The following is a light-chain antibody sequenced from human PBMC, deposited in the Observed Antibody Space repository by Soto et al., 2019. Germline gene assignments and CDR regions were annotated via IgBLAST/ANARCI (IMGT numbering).Light chain of an antibody. V-gene: IGKV1D-12*01. CDR3: QQAYSFPIT. Sequence: DIQVTRSPSSVSSSVGVRVTITCRASQDIDGYLAWYQHKPGRAPELLIHAASSLQSGVPSRFGGSGSGTDFTLTINSLQPEDFATYYCQQAYSFPITFGQGTRLEIK. J-gene: IGKJ5*01. CDR2: AAS. CDR1: QDIDGY.